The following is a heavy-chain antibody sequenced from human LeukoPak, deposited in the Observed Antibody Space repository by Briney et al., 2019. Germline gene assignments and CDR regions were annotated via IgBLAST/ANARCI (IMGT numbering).Heavy chain of an antibody. J-gene: IGHJ3*01. V-gene: IGHV4-59*01. CDR1: GGSISYYY. CDR3: ARVSCSSTSCPRRDALDV. CDR2: INYSGST. D-gene: IGHD2-2*01. Sequence: SETLSLTCTVSGGSISYYYWSWIRQPPGTGLEWIGYINYSGSTNYNPSLKSRVTISVDTSKNQFSLNLTSVTTADTAVYYCARVSCSSTSCPRRDALDVWGQGTMVTVSS.